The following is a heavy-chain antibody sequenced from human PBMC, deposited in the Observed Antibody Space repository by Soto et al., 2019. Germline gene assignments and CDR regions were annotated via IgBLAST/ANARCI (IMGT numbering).Heavy chain of an antibody. Sequence: SETLSLTCSVSGGSISSGDYYWSWIRQPPGKGLEWIGYIYYSGSTYYNPSLKSRVTISVDTSKNQFSLKLSSVTAADTAVYYCARDCWGGRTYYYYGVDVRGQGPTVADSS. CDR3: ARDCWGGRTYYYYGVDV. D-gene: IGHD3-16*01. CDR2: IYYSGST. V-gene: IGHV4-30-4*01. CDR1: GGSISSGDYY. J-gene: IGHJ6*02.